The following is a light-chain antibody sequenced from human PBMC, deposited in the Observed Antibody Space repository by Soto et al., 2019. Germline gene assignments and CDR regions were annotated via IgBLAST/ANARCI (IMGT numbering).Light chain of an antibody. CDR3: VSYTTSASDV. CDR2: DIN. J-gene: IGLJ1*01. V-gene: IGLV2-14*01. Sequence: SVLTQPASVSGSPGQSITISCTGTSSDVGNYIFVSWYRQHPGKAPKLMIYDINNRPSGVSNRFSGSKSGNTASLTISGLHAEDEADYYCVSYTTSASDVFGTGTKLTVL. CDR1: SSDVGNYIF.